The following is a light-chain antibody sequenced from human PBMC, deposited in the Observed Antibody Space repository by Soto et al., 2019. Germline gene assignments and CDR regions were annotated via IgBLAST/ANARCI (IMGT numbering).Light chain of an antibody. CDR1: QSISSY. CDR2: AAS. V-gene: IGKV1-39*01. J-gene: IGKJ1*01. CDR3: QQRYRTPRT. Sequence: DIQMNQSRSSLSASVADKVNITCRASQSISSYLNWYQQKPGKAPKLLIYAASSLQSGVPSRFSGSGSGTDFTLTISSLLPADFATYYCQQRYRTPRTCRRGTKVDIK.